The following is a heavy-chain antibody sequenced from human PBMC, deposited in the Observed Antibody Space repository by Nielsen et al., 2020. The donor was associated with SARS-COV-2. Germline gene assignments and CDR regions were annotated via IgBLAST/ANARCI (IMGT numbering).Heavy chain of an antibody. V-gene: IGHV3-23*01. CDR3: ARGNGWGSYFDY. J-gene: IGHJ4*02. CDR1: GFTFDNYA. Sequence: GESLKISCAASGFTFDNYAMTWVRQAPGKGLEWVSVIKRSGGSTYYADSVKGRFTISRDNSRNTLYLQMNSLRVEDTAVYYCARGNGWGSYFDYWGQGTLVTVSS. D-gene: IGHD7-27*01. CDR2: IKRSGGST.